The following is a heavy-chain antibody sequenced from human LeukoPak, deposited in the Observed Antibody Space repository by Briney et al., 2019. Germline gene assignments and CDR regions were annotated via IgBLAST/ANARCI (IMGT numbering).Heavy chain of an antibody. V-gene: IGHV3-21*06. CDR3: ARNDSGDYSLDH. D-gene: IGHD4-17*01. CDR2: IISGSSYI. Sequence: GGSLRLSCVASGFTFRSYSMNWVRQGPGKGLGWVSSIISGSSYIYYADSVKGRFTISRDNAKNSLYLQINSLRAEDTAVYYCARNDSGDYSLDHWGQGTLVTVSS. CDR1: GFTFRSYS. J-gene: IGHJ4*02.